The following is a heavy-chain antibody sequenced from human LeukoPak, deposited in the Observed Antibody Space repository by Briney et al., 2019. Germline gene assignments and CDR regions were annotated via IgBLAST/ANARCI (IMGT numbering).Heavy chain of an antibody. D-gene: IGHD6-6*01. V-gene: IGHV3-20*04. Sequence: GGSLRLSCAVSGFTFDDYGMSWVRQAPGKGLEWVSGINWNGGSTGYADSVKGRFTIFRDNAKNSLYLQMNSLRAEDTALYYCARRGSSSKGLAFDIWGQGTMVTVSS. CDR3: ARRGSSSKGLAFDI. J-gene: IGHJ3*02. CDR2: INWNGGST. CDR1: GFTFDDYG.